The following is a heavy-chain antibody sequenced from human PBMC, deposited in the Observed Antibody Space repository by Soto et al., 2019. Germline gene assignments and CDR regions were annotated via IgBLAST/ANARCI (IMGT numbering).Heavy chain of an antibody. CDR2: ISFDGSNK. Sequence: QVQLVEAGGGVVQPGRSLRLSCAASGFSFRNFAMHWVRQAPGKGLEWVAMISFDGSNKYYADSVRGRFTISRDNPMNTLYLQMNSLRAEDTAVYFCARDVSPHSNPSWFDPWGQGTLVAVSS. CDR3: ARDVSPHSNPSWFDP. V-gene: IGHV3-30*04. J-gene: IGHJ5*02. D-gene: IGHD4-4*01. CDR1: GFSFRNFA.